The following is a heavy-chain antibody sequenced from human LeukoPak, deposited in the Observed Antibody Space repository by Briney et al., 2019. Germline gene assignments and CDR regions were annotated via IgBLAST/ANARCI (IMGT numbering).Heavy chain of an antibody. J-gene: IGHJ4*02. CDR1: GFTFSDYA. D-gene: IGHD6-6*01. Sequence: GGSLRLSCVASGFTFSDYAMSWVRQAPGKGLEWVSGISDSGGSTYYADSVKGRCTISRDNSKNTVSLQMNSLRAEDTAVYYCAKGGEYSSSSIDYWGQGTLVTVSS. CDR2: ISDSGGST. V-gene: IGHV3-23*01. CDR3: AKGGEYSSSSIDY.